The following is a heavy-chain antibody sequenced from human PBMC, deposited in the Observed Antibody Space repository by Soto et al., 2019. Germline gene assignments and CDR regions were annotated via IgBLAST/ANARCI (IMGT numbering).Heavy chain of an antibody. CDR3: ARGYQPMLPFDF. CDR2: IIPLLGTT. Sequence: SVKVSCKASGNTFSSYSFTWVRQAPGKGFELLGGIIPLLGTTDYAQKFQGRVNITADESTTTVYMDLSGLTSEDTAMYYCARGYQPMLPFDFWGQRTLVTVSS. V-gene: IGHV1-69*13. CDR1: GNTFSSYS. D-gene: IGHD2-2*01. J-gene: IGHJ4*02.